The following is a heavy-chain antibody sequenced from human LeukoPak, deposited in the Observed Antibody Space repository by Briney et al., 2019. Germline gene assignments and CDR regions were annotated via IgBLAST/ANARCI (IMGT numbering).Heavy chain of an antibody. CDR2: INPNSGGT. V-gene: IGHV1-2*02. CDR3: ARGYYDDSGYIYYFDY. J-gene: IGHJ4*02. Sequence: ASVKVSCGASGNXFTGYYTHWVRQAPGQGLEWMGWINPNSGGTNYAQKFQGRVTMTRDTSISTAYMELSRLRSDDTAVYYCARGYYDDSGYIYYFDYWGQGTLVTVSS. CDR1: GNXFTGYY. D-gene: IGHD3-22*01.